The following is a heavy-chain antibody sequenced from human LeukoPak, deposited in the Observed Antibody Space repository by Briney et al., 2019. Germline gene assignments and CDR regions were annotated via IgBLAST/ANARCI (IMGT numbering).Heavy chain of an antibody. J-gene: IGHJ6*01. CDR2: IGTAGDT. Sequence: PGGSLRLSCAASGFTFSSYDMHWVRQAPGKGLEWVSAIGTAGDTYYPASVKGGFTISRENAKNSLYLQMNSLRAGDTAVYYCARDRGTFLGMDVWGQGATVTVSS. D-gene: IGHD2/OR15-2a*01. V-gene: IGHV3-13*01. CDR1: GFTFSSYD. CDR3: ARDRGTFLGMDV.